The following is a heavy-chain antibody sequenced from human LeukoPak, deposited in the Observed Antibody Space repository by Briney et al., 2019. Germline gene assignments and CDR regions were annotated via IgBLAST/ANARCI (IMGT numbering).Heavy chain of an antibody. CDR2: ISSSSSYI. D-gene: IGHD2-15*01. CDR1: GFTFSSYS. J-gene: IGHJ4*02. CDR3: ASLYCSGGSCYSL. Sequence: PGGSLRLSCAASGFTFSSYSMNWVRQAPGKGLEWVSSISSSSSYIYYADSVKGRSTISGDNAKNSLYLQMNSLRAEDTAEYYCASLYCSGGSCYSLWGQGTLVTVSS. V-gene: IGHV3-21*01.